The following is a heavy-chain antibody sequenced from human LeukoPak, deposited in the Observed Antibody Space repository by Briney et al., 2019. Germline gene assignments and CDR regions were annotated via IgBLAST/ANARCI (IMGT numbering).Heavy chain of an antibody. J-gene: IGHJ3*02. CDR1: GFTFSTYW. V-gene: IGHV3-7*04. CDR3: ARGRGFSHGWPVDTFDM. Sequence: GGSLRLSCAASGFTFSTYWMSWVSQGSGKGLEWVANIKQDGSEKYYVDSVKGRFSISRDNTKNFLYLQMNSLRAEDTAMYYCARGRGFSHGWPVDTFDMWGQGTMVTVSS. CDR2: IKQDGSEK. D-gene: IGHD5-18*01.